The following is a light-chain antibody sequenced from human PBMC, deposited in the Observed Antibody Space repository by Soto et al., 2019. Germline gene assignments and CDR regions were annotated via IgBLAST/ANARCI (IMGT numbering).Light chain of an antibody. CDR1: QSVSSY. CDR2: DAS. Sequence: EIVLTQSPATLSLSPGERATLSCRASQSVSSYLAWYQQKPGQAPRLLIYDASNRATGIPARFSGSGSGTDFTLPISSLEPEDFAVYYCQQRSNWPGFGGGTKVAIK. V-gene: IGKV3-11*01. CDR3: QQRSNWPG. J-gene: IGKJ4*02.